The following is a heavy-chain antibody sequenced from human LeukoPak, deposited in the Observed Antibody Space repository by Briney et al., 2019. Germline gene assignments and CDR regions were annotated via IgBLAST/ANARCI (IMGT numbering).Heavy chain of an antibody. CDR2: IYTSGST. V-gene: IGHV4-61*02. CDR1: GGSISSGSYY. CDR3: VRHVAVAGTTRYFDL. J-gene: IGHJ2*01. D-gene: IGHD6-19*01. Sequence: SQTLSLTCTVSGGSISSGSYYWSWIRQPAGKGLEWIGRIYTSGSTNYNPSLKSRVTISVDTSKNQFSLKLSSVTAADTAVYYCVRHVAVAGTTRYFDLWGRGTLVTVSS.